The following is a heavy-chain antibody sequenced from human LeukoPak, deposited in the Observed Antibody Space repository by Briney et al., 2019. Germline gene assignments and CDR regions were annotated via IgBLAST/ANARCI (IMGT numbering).Heavy chain of an antibody. J-gene: IGHJ4*02. CDR3: ARDTEWALDY. V-gene: IGHV1-46*01. CDR1: GYTFSSHK. CDR2: ISPSSVSR. Sequence: ASVKVSCKASGYTFSSHKMHWVRQAPGQGLEWMGIISPSSVSRIYAQRCQGRVTLTSDTSTSTFYMELSSLRSEDTAVYQCARDTEWALDYWGQGTLVTVSS. D-gene: IGHD1-26*01.